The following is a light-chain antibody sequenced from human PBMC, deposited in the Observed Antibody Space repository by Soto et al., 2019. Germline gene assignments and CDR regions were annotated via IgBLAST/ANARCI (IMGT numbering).Light chain of an antibody. CDR1: QRIRTN. CDR2: VAS. Sequence: IQMTQSPSSLSASVGERVTITCRASQRIRTNLNWYQQRPGKAPKVLIYVASTLQSGVPSRFSGSASGTDFNLIITSLQPEDFALYYCQQSYKNPHTFGGGTRVELK. V-gene: IGKV1-39*01. J-gene: IGKJ4*01. CDR3: QQSYKNPHT.